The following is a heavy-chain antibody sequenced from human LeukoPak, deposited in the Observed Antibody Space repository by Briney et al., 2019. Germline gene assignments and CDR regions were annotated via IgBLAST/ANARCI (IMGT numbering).Heavy chain of an antibody. CDR1: GFTFSSYS. V-gene: IGHV3-21*01. J-gene: IGHJ4*02. Sequence: GGSLRLSCAASGFTFSSYSMNWVRHAPGKGLEWVSSISSSSSYIYYADSVKGRFTISRDNAKNSLYLQMNSLRAEDTAVYYCARDPSYYYDSSGYSSFDYWGQGTLVTVSS. CDR2: ISSSSSYI. D-gene: IGHD3-22*01. CDR3: ARDPSYYYDSSGYSSFDY.